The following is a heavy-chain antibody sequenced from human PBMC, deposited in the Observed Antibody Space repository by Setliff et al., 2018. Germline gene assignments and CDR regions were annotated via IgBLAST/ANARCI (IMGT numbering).Heavy chain of an antibody. CDR1: ADSISSRRYY. J-gene: IGHJ6*03. CDR3: ARMSGFQYIDV. CDR2: IYTSWST. D-gene: IGHD3-3*01. V-gene: IGHV4-61*09. Sequence: LSLTCTVSADSISSRRYYWGWFRQPAGKRLEWIGQIYTSWSTNYNPSFNSRVTISLDTSKNQFSLSLKTVTAADTAVYYCARMSGFQYIDVWGEGTTVTVSS.